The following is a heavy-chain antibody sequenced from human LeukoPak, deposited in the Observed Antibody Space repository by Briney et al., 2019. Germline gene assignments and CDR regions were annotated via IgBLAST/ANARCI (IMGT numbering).Heavy chain of an antibody. Sequence: SETLSLTCAVYGGSFSGYYWSWIRQPPGKGLEWIGEINHSGSTNYNPSLKSRVTISVDTSKNQFSLKLSSVTAADTAVYYCARDADYYGSGSYFYIWGQGTMVTVSS. CDR2: INHSGST. CDR3: ARDADYYGSGSYFYI. D-gene: IGHD3-10*01. J-gene: IGHJ3*02. CDR1: GGSFSGYY. V-gene: IGHV4-34*01.